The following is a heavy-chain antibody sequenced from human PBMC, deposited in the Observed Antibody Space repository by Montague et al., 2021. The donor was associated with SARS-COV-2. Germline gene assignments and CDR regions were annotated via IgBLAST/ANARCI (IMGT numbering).Heavy chain of an antibody. CDR3: VRGAEEAHFAMDV. Sequence: SETLSLTCIVSGGFISDSYYWAWIRQAPGKGLEWLGSLYGSGSVYSNPXXKSRVSISVDKSKNHFSLRLTSATAAETAVYYCVRGAEEAHFAMDVWGQGTTVTVSS. CDR1: GGFISDSYY. D-gene: IGHD3-10*01. V-gene: IGHV4-39*02. J-gene: IGHJ6*02. CDR2: LYGSGSV.